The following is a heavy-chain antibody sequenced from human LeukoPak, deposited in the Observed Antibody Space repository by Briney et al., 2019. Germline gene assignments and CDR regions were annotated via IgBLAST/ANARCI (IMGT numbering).Heavy chain of an antibody. D-gene: IGHD6-13*01. CDR1: GFTVSSNY. Sequence: GGSLRLSCAASGFTVSSNYMSWVRQAPGKGLEWVSVIYSGGSTYYADSVKGRFTISRDNSKNTLYLQMNSLRAEDTAVYYCARGSIAAAGTDWFDPWGQGTLVTVSS. V-gene: IGHV3-66*01. J-gene: IGHJ5*02. CDR2: IYSGGST. CDR3: ARGSIAAAGTDWFDP.